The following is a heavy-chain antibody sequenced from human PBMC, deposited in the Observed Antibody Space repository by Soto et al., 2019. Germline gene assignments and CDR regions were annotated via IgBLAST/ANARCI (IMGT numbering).Heavy chain of an antibody. Sequence: GGSLRLSCAASGFTFSNAWMNWVRQAPGKGLEWVGRIKSKTDGGTTDYAAPVKGRFTISRDDSKNTLYLQMNSLKTEDTAVYYCTTHLCISTSCYSYYYYYGMDVWGQGTTVTVSS. CDR1: GFTFSNAW. D-gene: IGHD2-2*01. CDR2: IKSKTDGGTT. CDR3: TTHLCISTSCYSYYYYYGMDV. J-gene: IGHJ6*02. V-gene: IGHV3-15*07.